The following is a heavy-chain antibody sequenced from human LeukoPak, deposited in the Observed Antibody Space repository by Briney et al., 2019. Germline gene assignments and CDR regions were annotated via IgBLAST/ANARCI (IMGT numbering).Heavy chain of an antibody. CDR1: GGTFSSYA. J-gene: IGHJ3*02. D-gene: IGHD3-22*01. CDR3: AKDLRPAMIVVVAPLDFDI. CDR2: IIPILGIA. V-gene: IGHV1-69*04. Sequence: GSSVKVSCKASGGTFSSYAISWVRQAPGQGLEWMGRIIPILGIANYAQKFQGRVTITADKSTSTAYMELSSLRSEDTAVYYCAKDLRPAMIVVVAPLDFDIWGQGTMVTVSS.